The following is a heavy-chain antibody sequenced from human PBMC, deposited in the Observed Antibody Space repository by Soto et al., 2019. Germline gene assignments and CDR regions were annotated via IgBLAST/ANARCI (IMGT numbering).Heavy chain of an antibody. CDR2: ISSRNTYI. CDR1: GFTFSNYI. J-gene: IGHJ4*02. V-gene: IGHV3-21*02. CDR3: ARAILDGGSYPDY. D-gene: IGHD3-10*01. Sequence: EVQLVESGGGLVKPGGSLRLSCATSGFTFSNYIMNWVRQAPGKGLEWVASISSRNTYIYYAASVRGRFTISRDHAKNSLYLQIDNLRVEDTATYYCARAILDGGSYPDYWGQGTLVTVSS.